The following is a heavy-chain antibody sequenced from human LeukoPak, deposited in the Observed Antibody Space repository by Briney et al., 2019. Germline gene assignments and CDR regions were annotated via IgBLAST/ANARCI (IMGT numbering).Heavy chain of an antibody. CDR3: AKDIYCGGDCYIRAGDS. J-gene: IGHJ4*02. CDR1: GFTFSSYG. Sequence: GGSLRLSCAASGFTFSSYGMHWVRQAPGKGLEWVAVISYDGSNKYYADAVRGRFTVSRDNSQNTLYLHMNSLRAEDTAIYYCAKDIYCGGDCYIRAGDSWGQGTLVTVSS. V-gene: IGHV3-30*18. D-gene: IGHD2-21*02. CDR2: ISYDGSNK.